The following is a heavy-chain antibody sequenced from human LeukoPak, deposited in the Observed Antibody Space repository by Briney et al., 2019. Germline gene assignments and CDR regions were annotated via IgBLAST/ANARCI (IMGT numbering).Heavy chain of an antibody. J-gene: IGHJ4*02. D-gene: IGHD3-10*01. CDR2: ISYDGSNK. CDR3: AKDKSGESDY. V-gene: IGHV3-30*18. CDR1: GFTFSSYG. Sequence: GGSLRLSCAASGFTFSSYGMHWVRQAPGKGLEWVAVISYDGSNKYYADSVKGRFTISRDNSKNTLYLQMNSLRAEDTAVYYCAKDKSGESDYWGQGTLVTVSS.